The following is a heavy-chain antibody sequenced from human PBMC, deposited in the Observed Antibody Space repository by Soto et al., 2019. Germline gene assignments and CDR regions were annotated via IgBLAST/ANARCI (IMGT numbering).Heavy chain of an antibody. D-gene: IGHD7-27*01. CDR3: ASHLRPINWGGGYFDY. J-gene: IGHJ4*02. CDR1: GGSISSNNYY. Sequence: QLQLQESGPGLVKPSETLSLTCFVSGGSISSNNYYWGWIRQPPGKELEWIGSMFYSRSTYYNRSRNRKLTISEDTPKNQFSLKLTYGTAATTAVYHCASHLRPINWGGGYFDYWGQGNLVTVTS. CDR2: MFYSRST. V-gene: IGHV4-39*01.